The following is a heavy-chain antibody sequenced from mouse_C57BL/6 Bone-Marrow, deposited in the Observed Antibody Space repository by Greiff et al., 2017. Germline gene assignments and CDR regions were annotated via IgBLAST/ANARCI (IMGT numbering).Heavy chain of an antibody. CDR3: ARQGYYGSSPDY. Sequence: EVNVVESGGGLVQPGGSLKLSCAASGFTFSDYYMYWVRQTPEKRLEWVAYISNGGGSTYYPDTVKGRFTISRDNAKNTLYLQMSRLKSEDTAMYYCARQGYYGSSPDYWGQGTTLTVSS. D-gene: IGHD1-1*01. J-gene: IGHJ2*01. V-gene: IGHV5-12*01. CDR1: GFTFSDYY. CDR2: ISNGGGST.